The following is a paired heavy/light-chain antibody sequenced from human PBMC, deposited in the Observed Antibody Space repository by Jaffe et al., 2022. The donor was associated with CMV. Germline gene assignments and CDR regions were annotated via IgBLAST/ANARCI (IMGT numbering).Light chain of an antibody. CDR3: YSTDSSGNPL. J-gene: IGLJ2*01. V-gene: IGLV3-10*01. CDR2: EDS. CDR1: ALPKKY. Sequence: SYELTQPPSVSVSPGQTARITCSGDALPKKYAYWYQQKSGQAPVLVIYEDSKRPSGIPERFSGSSSGTMATLTISGAQVEDEADYYCYSTDSSGNPLFGGGTKLTVL.
Heavy chain of an antibody. CDR1: GFTFSNAW. CDR3: TTADYYGSGSYYNDGYYYYYYMDV. Sequence: EVQLVESGGGLVKPGGSLRLSCAASGFTFSNAWMSWVRQAPGKGLEWVGRIKSKTDGGTTDYAAPVKGRFTISRDDSKNTLYLQMNSLKTEDTAVYYCTTADYYGSGSYYNDGYYYYYYMDVWGKGTTVTVSS. V-gene: IGHV3-15*01. CDR2: IKSKTDGGTT. D-gene: IGHD3-10*01. J-gene: IGHJ6*03.